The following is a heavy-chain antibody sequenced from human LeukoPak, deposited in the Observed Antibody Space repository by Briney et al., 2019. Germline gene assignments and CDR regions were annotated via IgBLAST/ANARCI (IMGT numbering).Heavy chain of an antibody. CDR3: ARGQYSGSCFDN. J-gene: IGHJ4*02. V-gene: IGHV4-59*01. CDR1: GGSISSYY. CDR2: IYYSGST. Sequence: SETLSLTCTVSGGSISSYYWSWIRQPPGKGLEWIGYIYYSGSTNYSPSLKSRLTISVDTSKNQFSLKLSSVTAADTAVYYCARGQYSGSCFDNWGQGSLVTVSS. D-gene: IGHD1-26*01.